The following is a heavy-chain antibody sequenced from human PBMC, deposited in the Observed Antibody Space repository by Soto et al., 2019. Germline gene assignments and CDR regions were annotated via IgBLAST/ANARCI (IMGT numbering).Heavy chain of an antibody. D-gene: IGHD3-16*01. CDR3: ARHGVGGGPNDY. Sequence: SETLSLTCTVSGGSINNYFWSWIRQPPGKGLQWIGYIYYSGGTDYNPSLKSRVTISVDTSKNQFSLRLTSVTAADTAVYYCARHGVGGGPNDYWGQGTLVTVSS. J-gene: IGHJ4*02. CDR1: GGSINNYF. CDR2: IYYSGGT. V-gene: IGHV4-59*08.